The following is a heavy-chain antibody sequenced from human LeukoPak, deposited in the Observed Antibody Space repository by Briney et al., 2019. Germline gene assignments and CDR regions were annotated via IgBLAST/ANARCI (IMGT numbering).Heavy chain of an antibody. D-gene: IGHD3-22*01. J-gene: IGHJ3*02. CDR1: GYTFTSYN. V-gene: IGHV1-8*01. CDR3: VRHYYDYVAFDI. Sequence: ASVKVSCKASGYTFTSYNINWFRQAPGRGFEWLGFVSPHNGDTGYTQNFQGRVTMTRDTSINTAYMELSGLRSEDTDVYYCVRHYYDYVAFDIWGQGTMVIVSS. CDR2: VSPHNGDT.